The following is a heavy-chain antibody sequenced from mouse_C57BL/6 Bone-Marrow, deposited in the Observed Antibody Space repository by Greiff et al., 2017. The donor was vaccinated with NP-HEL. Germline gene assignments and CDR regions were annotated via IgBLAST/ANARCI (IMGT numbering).Heavy chain of an antibody. V-gene: IGHV1-9*01. D-gene: IGHD1-1*01. CDR2: ILPGSGST. CDR3: AREGGYYYGSSGGFAY. J-gene: IGHJ3*01. CDR1: GYTFTGYW. Sequence: LVESGAELMKPGASVKLSCKATGYTFTGYWIEWVKQRPGHGLEWIGEILPGSGSTNYNEKFKGKATFTADTSSNTAYMQLSSLTTEDSAIFYCAREGGYYYGSSGGFAYWGQGTLVTVSA.